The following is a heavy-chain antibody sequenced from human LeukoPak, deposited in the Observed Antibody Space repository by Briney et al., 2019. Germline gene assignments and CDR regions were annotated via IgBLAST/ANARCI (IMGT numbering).Heavy chain of an antibody. CDR3: ARDVHDYGGNSGFDY. CDR1: GYFFRDYY. V-gene: IGHV1-2*02. D-gene: IGHD4-23*01. J-gene: IGHJ4*01. CDR2: INPSSGDS. Sequence: ASVKVSCKASGYFFRDYYMHWVRQAPGQGLEWMGFINPSSGDSNYAQKFQGRVTMTTDTSISTAYLEPNRLRTDDTAIYFCARDVHDYGGNSGFDYWGQGSLVIVSS.